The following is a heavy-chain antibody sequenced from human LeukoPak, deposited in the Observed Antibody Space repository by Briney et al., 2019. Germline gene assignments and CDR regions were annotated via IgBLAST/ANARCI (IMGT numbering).Heavy chain of an antibody. J-gene: IGHJ4*02. Sequence: GSLRLSCAASGFTFSGYWMNWVRQAPGKGLEWVANIKQDGSEKYYVDSVKGRFTISRDNAKNSLYLQMNSLRAEDTAVYYCASHWGIAAASGYWGQGTLVTVSS. CDR2: IKQDGSEK. CDR1: GFTFSGYW. CDR3: ASHWGIAAASGY. V-gene: IGHV3-7*01. D-gene: IGHD6-13*01.